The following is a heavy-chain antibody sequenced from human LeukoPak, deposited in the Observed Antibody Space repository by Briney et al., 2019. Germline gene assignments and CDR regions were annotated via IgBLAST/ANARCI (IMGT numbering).Heavy chain of an antibody. J-gene: IGHJ5*02. D-gene: IGHD3-3*01. CDR1: GFTVSSNY. Sequence: GGSLRRSCAASGFTVSSNYMSWVRQAPGKGLEWVSVIYSGGSKYYADSVKGRFTISRDNSKNTLYLQMNSLRAEDTAVYYCARDFDSYNWFDPWGQGTLVTVSS. CDR2: IYSGGSK. V-gene: IGHV3-66*02. CDR3: ARDFDSYNWFDP.